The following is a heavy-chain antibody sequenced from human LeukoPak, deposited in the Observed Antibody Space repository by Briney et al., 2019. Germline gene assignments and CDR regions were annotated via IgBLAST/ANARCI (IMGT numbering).Heavy chain of an antibody. Sequence: GRSLRLSCEASGFTFTSHAMHWVRQAPGKGLEWLAVISYDGSNKYNADSVKGRFSISRDNSKNTVYLQMNSLRGEDTAVYYCVRDLGINYDFWSGYSDYWGQGTLVTVSS. V-gene: IGHV3-30*14. CDR2: ISYDGSNK. CDR1: GFTFTSHA. D-gene: IGHD3-3*01. J-gene: IGHJ4*02. CDR3: VRDLGINYDFWSGYSDY.